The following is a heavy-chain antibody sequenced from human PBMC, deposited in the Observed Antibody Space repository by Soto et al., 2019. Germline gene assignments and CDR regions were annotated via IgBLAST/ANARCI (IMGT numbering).Heavy chain of an antibody. CDR1: GYTFTSYG. CDR3: AGGVHYDFWSGYNDYYYYGMDV. Sequence: ASVKVSCKASGYTFTSYGIGWVRQAPGQGLEWMGWISAYNGNTNYAQKLQGRVTMTTDTSTSTAYMELRSLRSDDTAVYYCAGGVHYDFWSGYNDYYYYGMDVWGQGTTVTVSS. V-gene: IGHV1-18*04. D-gene: IGHD3-3*01. J-gene: IGHJ6*02. CDR2: ISAYNGNT.